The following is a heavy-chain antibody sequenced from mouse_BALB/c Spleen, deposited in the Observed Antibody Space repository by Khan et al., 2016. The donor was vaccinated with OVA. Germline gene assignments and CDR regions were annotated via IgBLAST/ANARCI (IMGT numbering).Heavy chain of an antibody. CDR1: GFTFSSYS. J-gene: IGHJ3*01. V-gene: IGHV5-6*01. CDR3: ADHVTGSFAY. Sequence: EVQLQESGGDLVKPGGSLKLSCAASGFTFSSYSMSWVRQTPDKRLEWVASISSGGDYTYYQDSVKGRFTISRDNAKNTLYLQMSDLKSEDTAMYYCADHVTGSFAYWGQGTLVTVSA. D-gene: IGHD4-1*01. CDR2: ISSGGDYT.